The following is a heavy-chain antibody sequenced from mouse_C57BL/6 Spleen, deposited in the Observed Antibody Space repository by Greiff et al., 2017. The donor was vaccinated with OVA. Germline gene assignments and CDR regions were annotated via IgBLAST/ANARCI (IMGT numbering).Heavy chain of an antibody. J-gene: IGHJ4*01. CDR3: ARDSAGDVMDY. V-gene: IGHV5-4*01. CDR2: ISDGGSYT. CDR1: GFTFSSYA. D-gene: IGHD3-2*02. Sequence: EVHLVESGGGLVKPGGSLKLSCAASGFTFSSYAMSWVRQTPEKRLEWVATISDGGSYTYYPDNVKGRFTISRDNAKNNLYLQMSHLKSEDTAMYYCARDSAGDVMDYWGQGTSVTVSS.